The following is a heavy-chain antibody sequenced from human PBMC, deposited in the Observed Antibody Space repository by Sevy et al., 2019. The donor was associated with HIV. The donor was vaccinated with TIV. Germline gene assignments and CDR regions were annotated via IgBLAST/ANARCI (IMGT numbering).Heavy chain of an antibody. CDR3: ARVGSWYYGSTGNAFVI. CDR2: IDFSGGP. J-gene: IGHJ3*02. D-gene: IGHD3-10*01. CDR1: GGSLNPYS. Sequence: SETLSLTCTVSGGSLNPYSCTWIRQPPGKGLEWNGYIDFSGGPNYNPSLKSRATISADTSKIQFSLELGSVTAADTAVYYCARVGSWYYGSTGNAFVIWGQGTMVTVSS. V-gene: IGHV4-59*01.